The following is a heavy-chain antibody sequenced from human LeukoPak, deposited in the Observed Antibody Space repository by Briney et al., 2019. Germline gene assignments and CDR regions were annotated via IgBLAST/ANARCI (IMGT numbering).Heavy chain of an antibody. V-gene: IGHV1-18*01. CDR2: ISGYNGDT. D-gene: IGHD3-3*01. Sequence: ASVKVSCKASGGTFSSYAISWVRQVPGQGLEWMGWISGYNGDTAFAQKFQGRVTMTKDTSTTTAYMELRSLTSDDTAVYYCARFWVFGADTSPPYHQGMDLWGRGTTVTVSS. CDR1: GGTFSSYA. CDR3: ARFWVFGADTSPPYHQGMDL. J-gene: IGHJ6*02.